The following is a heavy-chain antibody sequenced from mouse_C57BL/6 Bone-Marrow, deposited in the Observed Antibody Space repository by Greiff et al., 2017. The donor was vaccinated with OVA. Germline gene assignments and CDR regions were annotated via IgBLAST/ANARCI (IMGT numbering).Heavy chain of an antibody. D-gene: IGHD2-3*01. CDR3: ARGDGYWTYWYFEV. J-gene: IGHJ1*03. CDR2: IYPRSGNT. CDR1: GYTFTSYG. Sequence: VQLQESGAELARPGASVKLSCKASGYTFTSYGISWVKQRTGQGLEWIGEIYPRSGNTYYNGKFKGKATLTADKSSSTAYMELRSLTSEDSAVYFGARGDGYWTYWYFEVWGTGTTVTVSS. V-gene: IGHV1-81*01.